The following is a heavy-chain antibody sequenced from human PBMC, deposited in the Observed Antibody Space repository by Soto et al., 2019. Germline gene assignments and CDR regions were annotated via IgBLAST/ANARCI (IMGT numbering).Heavy chain of an antibody. J-gene: IGHJ4*02. CDR2: IYYSGST. V-gene: IGHV4-59*08. CDR1: GGSISSYY. CDR3: ARLSGSYNDRYFDT. Sequence: SETLSLTCTVSGGSISSYYWSWIRQPPGKGLEWIGYIYYSGSTNYNPSLKSRVTISVDTSKNQFSLKLSSVTAADTAVYYCARLSGSYNDRYFDTWGQGTLVTVPQ. D-gene: IGHD1-26*01.